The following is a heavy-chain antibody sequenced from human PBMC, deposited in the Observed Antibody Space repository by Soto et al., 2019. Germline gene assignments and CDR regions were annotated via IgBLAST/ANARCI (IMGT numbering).Heavy chain of an antibody. D-gene: IGHD3-22*01. V-gene: IGHV4-31*03. Sequence: QVQLQESGPGLVKPSQTLSLTCTVSGASISSGAYYWSWIRQHPGKGLEWIGYIFYSGSTYYNPSLKSRVTISVDTSKNPFSLKLSSVTAADTAVYYCARAPTYYYDSSGYYRDWGQGTLVTVSS. J-gene: IGHJ4*02. CDR2: IFYSGST. CDR3: ARAPTYYYDSSGYYRD. CDR1: GASISSGAYY.